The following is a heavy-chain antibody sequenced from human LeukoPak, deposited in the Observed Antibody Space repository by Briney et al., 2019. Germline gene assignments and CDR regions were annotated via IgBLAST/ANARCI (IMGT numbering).Heavy chain of an antibody. V-gene: IGHV3-23*01. CDR3: ARDDRYGDFHYFDY. CDR2: ISGSGGST. Sequence: GGSLRLSCAASGFTFSSYAMSWVRQAPGTGLGWVSTISGSGGSTYYADSVKGRFTISRDNSKNTLYLQMNSLRAEDTAVYYCARDDRYGDFHYFDYWGQGTLVTVSS. CDR1: GFTFSSYA. D-gene: IGHD4-17*01. J-gene: IGHJ4*02.